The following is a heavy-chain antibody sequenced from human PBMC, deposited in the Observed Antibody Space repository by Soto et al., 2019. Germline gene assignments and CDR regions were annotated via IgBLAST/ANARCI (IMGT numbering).Heavy chain of an antibody. D-gene: IGHD2-2*01. Sequence: SETLSLTCTVSGDSFSNYYCNWVRKSAGKGLEWIGRIYPTGSTTYNPSLKSRLTMSVDTSKNQFSLRLTSMTAADTAVYYCAKARSEVVPAAMDPWGHGTLVTVSS. J-gene: IGHJ5*02. CDR2: IYPTGST. CDR3: AKARSEVVPAAMDP. CDR1: GDSFSNYY. V-gene: IGHV4-4*07.